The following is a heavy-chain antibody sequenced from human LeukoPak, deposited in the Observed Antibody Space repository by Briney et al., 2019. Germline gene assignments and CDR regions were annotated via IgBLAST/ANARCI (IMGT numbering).Heavy chain of an antibody. CDR1: GCSFTSYG. CDR2: ISASNGHT. CDR3: ARDWDYYDSSDAFDI. J-gene: IGHJ3*02. D-gene: IGHD3-22*01. Sequence: ASVKVSCKASGCSFTSYGLSWVRQAPGQGLEWMGWISASNGHTNYAHKLQGRVTMTTDTSTSTAYMELRSLRSDDTAVYYCARDWDYYDSSDAFDIWGQGTMVTVSS. V-gene: IGHV1-18*01.